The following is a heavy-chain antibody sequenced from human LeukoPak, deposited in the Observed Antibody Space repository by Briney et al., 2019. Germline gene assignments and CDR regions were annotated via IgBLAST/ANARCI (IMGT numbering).Heavy chain of an antibody. CDR3: ARPSGRPFDY. Sequence: GESLKISCKGSGVSFSSNWSGWVRHMPGKGLEWMGIIYPGDSDTIYNPSFQDQVTISSSKYISTAYLQWISRRASDTAMYYCARPSGRPFDYWGQGNLVTVSS. J-gene: IGHJ4*02. CDR1: GVSFSSNW. V-gene: IGHV5-51*01. D-gene: IGHD1-14*01. CDR2: IYPGDSDT.